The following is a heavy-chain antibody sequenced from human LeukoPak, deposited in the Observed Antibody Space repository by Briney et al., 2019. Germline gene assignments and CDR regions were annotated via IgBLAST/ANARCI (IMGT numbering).Heavy chain of an antibody. CDR2: IYYSGST. CDR3: ARYYYGSGSLSAFDYYYGMDV. V-gene: IGHV4-59*01. Sequence: SETLSLTCAVYGGSISSYYWSWIRQPPGKGLEWIGYIYYSGSTTYNPSLKSRVTISVDTSKNQFSLKLSSVTAADTAVYYCARYYYGSGSLSAFDYYYGMDVWGQGTTVTVSS. CDR1: GGSISSYY. D-gene: IGHD3-10*01. J-gene: IGHJ6*02.